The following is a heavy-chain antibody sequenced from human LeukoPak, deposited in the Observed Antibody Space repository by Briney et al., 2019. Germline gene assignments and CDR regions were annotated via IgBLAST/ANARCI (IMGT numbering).Heavy chain of an antibody. D-gene: IGHD3-22*01. J-gene: IGHJ4*02. CDR2: INPNSGGT. V-gene: IGHV1-2*06. CDR3: AGDSSGMYYFDY. CDR1: RYTFTGYY. Sequence: GASVKVSCNASRYTFTGYYMHWVRQAPGQGLEWMGRINPNSGGTNYAQKFQGRVTMTRDTSISTAYMELSRLRSDDTAVYYCAGDSSGMYYFDYWGQGTLVTVSS.